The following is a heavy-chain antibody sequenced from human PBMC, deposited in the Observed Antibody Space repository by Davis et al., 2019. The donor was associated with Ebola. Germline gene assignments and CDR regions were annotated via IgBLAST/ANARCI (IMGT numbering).Heavy chain of an antibody. V-gene: IGHV4-4*07. Sequence: PSETLSLTCTVSGGSISSYYWSWIRQPAGKGLEWIGRIYTSGSTNYNPSLKSRVTMSVDTSKNQFSLKLSSVTAADTAVYYCARDSQSLNYKTTQFDPWGQGTLVTVSS. CDR3: ARDSQSLNYKTTQFDP. CDR2: IYTSGST. CDR1: GGSISSYY. J-gene: IGHJ5*02. D-gene: IGHD1-7*01.